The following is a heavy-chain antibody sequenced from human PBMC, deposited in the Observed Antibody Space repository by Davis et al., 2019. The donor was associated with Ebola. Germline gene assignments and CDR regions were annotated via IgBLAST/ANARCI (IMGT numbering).Heavy chain of an antibody. CDR2: ISWNSGRI. V-gene: IGHV3-9*01. J-gene: IGHJ6*02. Sequence: GGSLRLSCPASGFPFDDYAMHWVRQAPGRGLAWAPGISWNSGRIGYADSVKGRFTISRDNAKNSLYLQMNSLRAEDTALYYCAKPGGPWSGMEVWGQGTTVTVSS. CDR3: AKPGGPWSGMEV. CDR1: GFPFDDYA. D-gene: IGHD3-16*01.